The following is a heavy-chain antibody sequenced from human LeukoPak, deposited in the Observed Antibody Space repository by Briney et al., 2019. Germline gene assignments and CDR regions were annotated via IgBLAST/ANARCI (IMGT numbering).Heavy chain of an antibody. V-gene: IGHV3-11*04. J-gene: IGHJ6*03. D-gene: IGHD5-18*01. CDR3: ARDGTTDSYGYYYYYMDV. CDR2: ISSSGSTI. CDR1: GFTFSNAW. Sequence: PGGSLRLSCAASGFTFSNAWMSWVRQAPGKGLEWVSYISSSGSTIYYADSVKGRFTISRDNAKNSLYLQMNSLRAEDTAVYYCARDGTTDSYGYYYYYMDVWGKGTTVTISS.